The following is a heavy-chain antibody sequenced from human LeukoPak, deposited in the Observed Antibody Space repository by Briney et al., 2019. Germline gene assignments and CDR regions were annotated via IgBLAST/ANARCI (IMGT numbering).Heavy chain of an antibody. CDR1: GFTFSSSW. CDR2: ISSDGITT. CDR3: ARMEVA. V-gene: IGHV3-74*01. J-gene: IGHJ3*01. D-gene: IGHD3-3*01. Sequence: GGSLRLSCAASGFTFSSSWMHWVRQVPGKGLVWVSRISSDGITTNYADSVKGRFTISRDNAKNTVYLQMNSLRAEDTAVYYCARMEVAWGQGTLVTVSS.